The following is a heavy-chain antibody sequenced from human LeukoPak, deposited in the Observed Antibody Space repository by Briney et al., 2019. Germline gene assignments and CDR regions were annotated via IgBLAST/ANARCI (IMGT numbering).Heavy chain of an antibody. CDR2: IYYSGST. CDR3: ARGHYAYYYYYGMDV. J-gene: IGHJ6*02. Sequence: PSETLSLTCTVAGASITGYYWSWIRQPPGKGLEWIGYIYYSGSTDYNPSLNSRVTISVDTSKNQFSLKLSSVTAADTAVYYCARGHYAYYYYYGMDVWGQGTTVTVSS. CDR1: GASITGYY. D-gene: IGHD2-2*01. V-gene: IGHV4-59*12.